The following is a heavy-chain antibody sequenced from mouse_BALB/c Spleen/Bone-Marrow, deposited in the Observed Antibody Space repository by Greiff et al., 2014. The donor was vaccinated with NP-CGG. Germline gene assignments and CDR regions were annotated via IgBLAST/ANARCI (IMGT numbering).Heavy chain of an antibody. V-gene: IGHV1S137*01. J-gene: IGHJ2*01. CDR1: GYTFTDYA. Sequence: VQPQQSGAELVRPGVSVKISCKGSGYTFTDYAMHWVKQSHAKSLEWIGVISTYYGDASYNQKFKGKATMTVDKSSSTAYMELARLTSEDSAIYYCAREGNGNLDYWGQGTTLTVSS. CDR3: AREGNGNLDY. CDR2: ISTYYGDA. D-gene: IGHD2-1*01.